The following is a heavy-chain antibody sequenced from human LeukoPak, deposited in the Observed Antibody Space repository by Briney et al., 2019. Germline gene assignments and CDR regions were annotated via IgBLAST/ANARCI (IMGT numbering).Heavy chain of an antibody. CDR1: GFTFSGYC. V-gene: IGHV3-7*01. D-gene: IGHD3-22*01. Sequence: GGSLRLSCAASGFTFSGYCMTWVRQAPGKGLEWVANIKQGGSEKYYVDSVKGRFTISRDNAKNSLYLQMNSLRAEDTAVYYCARGVLPDSTGSYLDYWGQGTLVTVSS. CDR2: IKQGGSEK. J-gene: IGHJ4*02. CDR3: ARGVLPDSTGSYLDY.